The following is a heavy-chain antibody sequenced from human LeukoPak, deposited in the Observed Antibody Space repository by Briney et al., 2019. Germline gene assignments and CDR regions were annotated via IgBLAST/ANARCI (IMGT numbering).Heavy chain of an antibody. CDR3: LKEGITMIVVVITREDYYFDY. CDR1: GFTFSSYA. D-gene: IGHD3-22*01. J-gene: IGHJ4*02. Sequence: GGSLRLSCAASGFTFSSYAMSWVRQAPGKGLEWVSAISGSGGSTYYADSVKGRFTISRDNSKNTLYLQMNSLRAEDTAVYYYLKEGITMIVVVITREDYYFDYWGQGTLVTVSS. CDR2: ISGSGGST. V-gene: IGHV3-23*01.